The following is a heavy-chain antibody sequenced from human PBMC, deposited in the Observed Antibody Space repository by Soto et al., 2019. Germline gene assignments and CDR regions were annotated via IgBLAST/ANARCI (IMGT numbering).Heavy chain of an antibody. CDR3: ARDKGDLDFDY. Sequence: GGSLRLSCAASGFPFIIYVIHCVRQAPGKGLEWVAVISYDGSNKYYADSVKGRFTISRDNAKNSLYLQMNSLRAEDTAVYYCARDKGDLDFDYWGQGTLVTVSS. CDR1: GFPFIIYV. CDR2: ISYDGSNK. D-gene: IGHD2-21*02. V-gene: IGHV3-30*03. J-gene: IGHJ4*02.